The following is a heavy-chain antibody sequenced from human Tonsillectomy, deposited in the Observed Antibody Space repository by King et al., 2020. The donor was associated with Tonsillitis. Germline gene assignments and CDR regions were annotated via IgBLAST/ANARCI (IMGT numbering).Heavy chain of an antibody. CDR1: RGSISSYY. J-gene: IGHJ3*02. D-gene: IGHD3-22*01. V-gene: IGHV4-59*08. CDR3: ARLAGGDSSGYPHDAFDI. CDR2: IYDTGST. Sequence: QLQESGPGLVKPSETLSLTCTVSRGSISSYYWSWIRQPPRKGLDWIGYIYDTGSTNYNPSLKSRVTISVDTSKNQFSLKLSSVTAADPAVYYCARLAGGDSSGYPHDAFDIWGQGKMVTVSS.